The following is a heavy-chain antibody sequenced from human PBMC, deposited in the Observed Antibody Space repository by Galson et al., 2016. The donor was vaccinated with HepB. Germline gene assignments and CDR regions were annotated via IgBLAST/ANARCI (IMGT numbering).Heavy chain of an antibody. D-gene: IGHD3-10*01. CDR1: GYTFTGYY. J-gene: IGHJ4*02. CDR2: ISGRSRSK. Sequence: SCKASGYTFTGYYIHWVRQAPGKGLEWVSYISGRSRSKYYVDSVKGRFTISRDNAKNSVFLQMNSLRADDTALYYCAKLLVPRGVIGGYFDSWGREPWPPSPQ. CDR3: AKLLVPRGVIGGYFDS. V-gene: IGHV3-48*01.